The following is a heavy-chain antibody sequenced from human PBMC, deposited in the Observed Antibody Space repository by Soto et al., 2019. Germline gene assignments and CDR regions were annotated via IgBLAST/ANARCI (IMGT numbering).Heavy chain of an antibody. CDR3: ARETSQNVYSHYGMDV. J-gene: IGHJ6*02. V-gene: IGHV4-34*02. Sequence: QVQLEQWGVGLLKPSETLSLTCAIYGGSFSGFYWSWIRQPPGKGLEWIGEINDSGTTNYNPSLKSRVTISADTSKTHFSLRLTSVTAADTAVYYCARETSQNVYSHYGMDVWGQGTTVTVSS. CDR2: INDSGTT. CDR1: GGSFSGFY.